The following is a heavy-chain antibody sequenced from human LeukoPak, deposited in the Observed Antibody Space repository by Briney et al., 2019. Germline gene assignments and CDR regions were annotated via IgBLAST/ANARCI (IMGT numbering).Heavy chain of an antibody. D-gene: IGHD2-15*01. CDR1: GFTFSSYS. CDR2: ISSSSSYI. CDR3: ARDHSDGSTEYFQH. V-gene: IGHV3-21*04. Sequence: PGGSLRLSCAASGFTFSSYSMNWVRQAPGKGLEWVSSISSSSSYIYYADSVKGRFTISRDNAKNSLYLQMNSLRAEDTALYYCARDHSDGSTEYFQHWGQGTLVTVSS. J-gene: IGHJ1*01.